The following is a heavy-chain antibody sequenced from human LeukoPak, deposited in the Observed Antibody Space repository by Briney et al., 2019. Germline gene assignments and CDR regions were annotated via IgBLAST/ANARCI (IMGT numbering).Heavy chain of an antibody. CDR2: INQRGST. D-gene: IGHD3-3*01. J-gene: IGHJ4*02. CDR1: GGSFSGYY. V-gene: IGHV4-34*01. CDR3: ARESRITIFGVVILFDY. Sequence: SDTLSLTCAVYGGSFSGYYWSWIRQPPGKRLEWSGEINQRGSTNYNPSLKKRVTISVDTSKNQFSLKLSSVTPADTDVYYCARESRITIFGVVILFDYWGQGTLVTVSS.